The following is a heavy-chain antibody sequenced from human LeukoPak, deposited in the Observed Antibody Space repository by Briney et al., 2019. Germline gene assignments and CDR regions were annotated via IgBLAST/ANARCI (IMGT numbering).Heavy chain of an antibody. CDR2: FDPEDGET. V-gene: IGHV1-24*01. D-gene: IGHD6-13*01. CDR3: ATDLAAAGTHWYFDL. CDR1: GYTLTELS. Sequence: APVKVSCKVSGYTLTELSMHWVRQAPGKGLEWMGGFDPEDGETIYAQKFQGRVTMTEDTSTDTAYMELSSLRSEDTAVYYCATDLAAAGTHWYFDLWGRGTLVTVSS. J-gene: IGHJ2*01.